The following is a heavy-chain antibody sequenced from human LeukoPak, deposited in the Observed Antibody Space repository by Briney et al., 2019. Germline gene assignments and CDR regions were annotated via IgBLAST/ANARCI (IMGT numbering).Heavy chain of an antibody. D-gene: IGHD5-12*01. CDR3: ARDILVATISGGGFDY. Sequence: GGSLRLSCAASGFTFSSYSMNWVRQAPGKGLEWVSYISSSSSTIYYADSVKGRFTISRDNAKNSLYLQMNSLRAEDTAVYCCARDILVATISGGGFDYWRQGTLVTVSS. CDR2: ISSSSSTI. CDR1: GFTFSSYS. J-gene: IGHJ4*02. V-gene: IGHV3-48*01.